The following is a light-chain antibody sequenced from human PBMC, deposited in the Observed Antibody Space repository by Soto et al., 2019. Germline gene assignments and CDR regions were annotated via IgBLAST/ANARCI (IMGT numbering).Light chain of an antibody. CDR3: QQSYSTPLT. V-gene: IGKV1-39*01. CDR1: QSISTY. CDR2: VAS. Sequence: DIQMTQSPSSLSASVGDRVTITCRASQSISTYLNWYQQKPGKAPNLLIFVASSLQSGVPSRFSGSGSGTDFTLTISSLQPEDFATYYCQQSYSTPLTFGGGTRVRSN. J-gene: IGKJ4*01.